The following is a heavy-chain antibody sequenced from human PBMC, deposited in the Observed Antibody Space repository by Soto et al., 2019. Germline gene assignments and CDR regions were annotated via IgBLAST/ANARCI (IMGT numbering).Heavy chain of an antibody. V-gene: IGHV3-48*01. Sequence: GGSLRLSCAASGFTFSSYSMNWVRQAPGKGLEWVSYISSSSSTIYYADYVKGRFTISRDNAKNSLYLQMNSLRAEDTAVYYCARDPYYYGSGSYYNGDYWGQGTQVTVSS. CDR1: GFTFSSYS. J-gene: IGHJ4*02. CDR2: ISSSSSTI. CDR3: ARDPYYYGSGSYYNGDY. D-gene: IGHD3-10*01.